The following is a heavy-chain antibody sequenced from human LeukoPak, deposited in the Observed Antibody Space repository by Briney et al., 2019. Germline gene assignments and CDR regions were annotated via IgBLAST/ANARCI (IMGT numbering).Heavy chain of an antibody. D-gene: IGHD2-15*01. Sequence: SETLSLTCTVSGGSISSSSYYWGWIRRPPGKGLEWIGNIFYSGSTYYNPSLKSRVTISVDTSKNQFSLKLSSVTAADTAVYYCARDAPGCSGGSCYFDYWGQGTLVTVSS. CDR1: GGSISSSSYY. CDR3: ARDAPGCSGGSCYFDY. J-gene: IGHJ4*02. V-gene: IGHV4-39*07. CDR2: IFYSGST.